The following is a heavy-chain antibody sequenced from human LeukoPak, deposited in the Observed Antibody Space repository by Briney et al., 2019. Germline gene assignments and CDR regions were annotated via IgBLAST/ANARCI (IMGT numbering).Heavy chain of an antibody. D-gene: IGHD3-22*01. Sequence: PGGSLRLSCAASGFTFSSYSMNWVRQAPGKGLEWVSSISSSSSYIYYADSVKGRFTISRDNAKNSLYLQMNSLRAEDTAVYYCARENYYDSNGLPDFDYWGQGTLVTVSS. V-gene: IGHV3-21*01. J-gene: IGHJ4*02. CDR1: GFTFSSYS. CDR2: ISSSSSYI. CDR3: ARENYYDSNGLPDFDY.